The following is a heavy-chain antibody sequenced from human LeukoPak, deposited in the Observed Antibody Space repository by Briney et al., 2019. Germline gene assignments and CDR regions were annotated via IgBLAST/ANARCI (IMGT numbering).Heavy chain of an antibody. V-gene: IGHV3-64*01. Sequence: PGGSLRLSCAASGFTFSSYGMHWVRQAPGKGLEYVSAISSNGGSTYYANSVKGRFTISRDNSKNTLYLQMGSLRAEDMAVYYCASTLNDYVWGSYRTPFDYWGQGTLVTVSS. CDR3: ASTLNDYVWGSYRTPFDY. J-gene: IGHJ4*02. CDR2: ISSNGGST. D-gene: IGHD3-16*02. CDR1: GFTFSSYG.